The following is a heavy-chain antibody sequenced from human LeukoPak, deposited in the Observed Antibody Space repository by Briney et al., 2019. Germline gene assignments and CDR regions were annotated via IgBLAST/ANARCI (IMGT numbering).Heavy chain of an antibody. D-gene: IGHD3-10*01. V-gene: IGHV4-59*01. CDR2: IYYSGST. CDR3: ARGGSGSYPKPIDY. CDR1: GGSISSYY. Sequence: SSETLSLTCTVSGGSISSYYWSWIRQPPGKGLEWIGYIYYSGSTNYNPSLKSRVTISVDTSKNQFSLKLSSVTAADTAVYYCARGGSGSYPKPIDYWGQGTLVTVSS. J-gene: IGHJ4*02.